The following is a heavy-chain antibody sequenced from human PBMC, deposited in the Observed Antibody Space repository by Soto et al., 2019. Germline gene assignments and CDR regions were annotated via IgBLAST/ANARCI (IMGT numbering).Heavy chain of an antibody. V-gene: IGHV4-59*08. Sequence: QVQLQESGPGLVKPSETLSLTCTVSGDSISHYYWSWIRQPPGKGLEWIGNMDYSGSTNYNPSFTSRVNISVATSQNQCPLKLSSVTAADTAVYYCARHYGDDYGDLNDAFDVWGQGTMVTVSS. CDR2: MDYSGST. CDR3: ARHYGDDYGDLNDAFDV. D-gene: IGHD4-17*01. CDR1: GDSISHYY. J-gene: IGHJ3*01.